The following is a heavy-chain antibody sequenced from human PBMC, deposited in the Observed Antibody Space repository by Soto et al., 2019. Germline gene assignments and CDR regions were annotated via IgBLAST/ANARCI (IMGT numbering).Heavy chain of an antibody. D-gene: IGHD3-16*02. CDR3: ARDLRGVIVLDY. V-gene: IGHV3-33*01. Sequence: PGGSLRLSCAASGFTFSSYGMHWVRQAPGKGLEWVAVIWYDGSNKYYADSVKGRFTISRDNSKNTLYLQMNSLRAEDTAVYYCARDLRGVIVLDYWGQGTLVTVSS. CDR1: GFTFSSYG. J-gene: IGHJ4*02. CDR2: IWYDGSNK.